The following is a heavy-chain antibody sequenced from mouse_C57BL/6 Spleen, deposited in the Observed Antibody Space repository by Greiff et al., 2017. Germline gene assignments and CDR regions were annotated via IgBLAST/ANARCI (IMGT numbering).Heavy chain of an antibody. CDR3: ARSGDYDDYYAMDY. CDR1: GYTFTSYG. CDR2: IYPRSGNT. Sequence: VKLMESGAELARPGASVKLSCKASGYTFTSYGISWVKQRTGQGLEWIGEIYPRSGNTYYNEKFKGKATLTADKSSSTAYMELRSLTSEDSAVYFCARSGDYDDYYAMDYWGQGTSVTVSS. D-gene: IGHD2-4*01. J-gene: IGHJ4*01. V-gene: IGHV1-81*01.